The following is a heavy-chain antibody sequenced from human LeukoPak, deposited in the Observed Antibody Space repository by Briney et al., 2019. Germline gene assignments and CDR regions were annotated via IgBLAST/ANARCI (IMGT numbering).Heavy chain of an antibody. CDR3: AGDEGWTFDI. Sequence: GGSLRLSCAASGFSFSTHWMSWFRQAPGKGLGWVALIKQDGSVIHYVDSVKGRFTISRDNAKNSLSLQMNSLRADDTAVYYCAGDEGWTFDIWGQGTKVTVSS. D-gene: IGHD5-24*01. CDR2: IKQDGSVI. J-gene: IGHJ3*02. V-gene: IGHV3-7*01. CDR1: GFSFSTHW.